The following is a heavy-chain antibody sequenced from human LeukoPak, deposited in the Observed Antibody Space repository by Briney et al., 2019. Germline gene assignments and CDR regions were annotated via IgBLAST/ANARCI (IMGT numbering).Heavy chain of an antibody. V-gene: IGHV3-23*01. J-gene: IGHJ3*02. CDR1: GFTFSSYA. D-gene: IGHD6-6*01. CDR3: AKGSSRPPNAFDI. CDR2: ISGSGGST. Sequence: PGGSQRLSCAASGFTFSSYAMSRVRQAPGKGLEWVSAISGSGGSTYYADSVKGRFTISRDNSKNTLYLQMNSLRAEDTAVYYCAKGSSRPPNAFDIWGQGTLVTVSS.